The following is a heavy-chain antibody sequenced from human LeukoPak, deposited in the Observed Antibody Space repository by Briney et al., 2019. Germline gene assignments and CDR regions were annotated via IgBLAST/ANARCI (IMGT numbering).Heavy chain of an antibody. J-gene: IGHJ6*03. CDR2: ISYDGSNK. D-gene: IGHD2-2*01. CDR1: GFTFSSYA. Sequence: GGSLRLSCAASGFTFSSYAMHWVRQAPGKGLEWVAVISYDGSNKYYADSVKGRFTIPRDNSKNTLYLQMNSLRAEDTAVYYCASGPVPAAYMDVWGKGTTVTVSS. CDR3: ASGPVPAAYMDV. V-gene: IGHV3-30-3*01.